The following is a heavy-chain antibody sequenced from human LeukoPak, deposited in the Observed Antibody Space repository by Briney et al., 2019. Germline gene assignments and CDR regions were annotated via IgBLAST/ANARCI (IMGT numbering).Heavy chain of an antibody. CDR2: INPSGGST. D-gene: IGHD3-9*01. CDR3: ARGPASYYDILTGYYAPLRY. J-gene: IGHJ4*02. Sequence: ASVKVSCKASGYTFTSYAMNWVRQAPGQGLEWMGIINPSGGSTSYAQKFQGRVTMTRDTSTSTVYMELSSLRSEDTAVYYCARGPASYYDILTGYYAPLRYWGQGTLVTVSS. V-gene: IGHV1-46*01. CDR1: GYTFTSYA.